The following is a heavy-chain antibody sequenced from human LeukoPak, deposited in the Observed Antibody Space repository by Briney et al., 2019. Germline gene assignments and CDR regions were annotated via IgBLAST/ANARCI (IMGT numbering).Heavy chain of an antibody. D-gene: IGHD2-21*01. CDR3: AREAYCGGPSCFAVNYMDV. V-gene: IGHV3-7*01. CDR1: GSGFTFSEFW. CDR2: IKGDGSET. Sequence: GWSLRLSCVASGSGFTFSEFWMGWVRQAPGERLEWVANIKGDGSETYYVDSVKGRFTISRDNVKNSVYLQMNSLRADDTSLYRCAREAYCGGPSCFAVNYMDVWGKGTTVTVSS. J-gene: IGHJ6*03.